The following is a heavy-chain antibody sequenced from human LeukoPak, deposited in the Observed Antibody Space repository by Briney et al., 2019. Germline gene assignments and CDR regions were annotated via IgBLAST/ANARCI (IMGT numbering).Heavy chain of an antibody. J-gene: IGHJ4*02. D-gene: IGHD6-19*01. CDR2: INHSGST. CDR1: GGSFSGYY. CDR3: ARVGRAVAR. V-gene: IGHV4-34*01. Sequence: SETLSLTCAVYGGSFSGYYWSWIRQPPGKGLEWIGEINHSGSTNYNPSLKSRVTISVDTSKNQFSLTLSSVPAADTAVYYCARVGRAVARWAQGTLVTVSS.